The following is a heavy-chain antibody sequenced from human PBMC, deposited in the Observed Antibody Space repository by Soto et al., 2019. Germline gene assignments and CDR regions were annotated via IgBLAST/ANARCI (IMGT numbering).Heavy chain of an antibody. Sequence: GGSLRLSCAASGFTLNSYGMHWVRQAPGKGLEWVAVISFDGSNKWFADSVKGRFTISRDNYKNTLDLQVNSLRPEDTAVYYCAKQGSPGVGDIPYYFDYWGQGTLVTVSS. CDR1: GFTLNSYG. J-gene: IGHJ4*02. D-gene: IGHD1-26*01. V-gene: IGHV3-30*18. CDR3: AKQGSPGVGDIPYYFDY. CDR2: ISFDGSNK.